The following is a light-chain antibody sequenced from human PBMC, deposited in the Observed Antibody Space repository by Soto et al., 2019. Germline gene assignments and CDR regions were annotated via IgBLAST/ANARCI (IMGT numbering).Light chain of an antibody. Sequence: DIQMTQSPSSLSASVGDRVTITCRASQSISSYFNWYQQKPGKAPKLLIYAASSLQSGVPSRFSGSGSGTDFTLTISSLQPEDFATYYCQQSYSTLPTFGQGTRLEIK. CDR3: QQSYSTLPT. J-gene: IGKJ5*01. CDR1: QSISSY. V-gene: IGKV1-39*01. CDR2: AAS.